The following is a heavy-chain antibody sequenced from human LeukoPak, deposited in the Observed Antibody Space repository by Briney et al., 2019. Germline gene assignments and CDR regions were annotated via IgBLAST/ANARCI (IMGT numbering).Heavy chain of an antibody. D-gene: IGHD3-22*01. CDR1: GFTFISSA. J-gene: IGHJ4*02. CDR2: IVVGSGNT. V-gene: IGHV1-58*01. Sequence: GTSVKVSCKTSGFTFISSAVQWVRQARGQRLEWIGCIVVGSGNTNYAQKFQERVTITRDMSTSTAYMELSSLRSEDTAVYYCAADPSYSSGYRYYFDYWGQGTLVTVSS. CDR3: AADPSYSSGYRYYFDY.